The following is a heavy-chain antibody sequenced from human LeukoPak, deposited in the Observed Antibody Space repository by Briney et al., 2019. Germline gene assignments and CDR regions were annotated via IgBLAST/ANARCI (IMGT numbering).Heavy chain of an antibody. CDR3: ATDKGFGGVIGD. D-gene: IGHD3-16*02. Sequence: ASVKVSCKVSGYTLTELSMHWVRQAPGKGLEWMGGFDPEDGETIYAQKFQGRVTMTEDTSTDTAYMELSSLRSEDTAVYYCATDKGFGGVIGDWGQGTLVTVSS. CDR2: FDPEDGET. J-gene: IGHJ4*02. V-gene: IGHV1-24*01. CDR1: GYTLTELS.